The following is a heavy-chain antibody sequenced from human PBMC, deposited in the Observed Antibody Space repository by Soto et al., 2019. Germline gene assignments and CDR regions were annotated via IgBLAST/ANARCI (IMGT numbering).Heavy chain of an antibody. V-gene: IGHV4-31*03. CDR1: GGSISSGGYY. J-gene: IGHJ1*01. Sequence: SETLSLTCTVSGGSISSGGYYWSWIRQHPGKGLEWIGYIYYSGSTYYNPSLKSRVTISVDTSKNQFSLKLSSVTAADTAVYYCARGSYCSGGSCYSYFQHWGQGTLVTVSS. CDR3: ARGSYCSGGSCYSYFQH. CDR2: IYYSGST. D-gene: IGHD2-15*01.